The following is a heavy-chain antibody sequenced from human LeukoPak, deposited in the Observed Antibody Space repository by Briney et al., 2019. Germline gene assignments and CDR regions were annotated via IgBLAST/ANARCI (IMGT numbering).Heavy chain of an antibody. CDR2: IYPGDSAT. CDR3: ARQGGQWLVQGAFDI. D-gene: IGHD6-19*01. J-gene: IGHJ3*02. Sequence: PGESLKISCKGSGYSFTNYWIGWVRQMPGKGLEWMGIIYPGDSATRYSPSFQGQVTISADKSIDTAHLQWSSLKASDTAIYYCARQGGQWLVQGAFDIWGQGTMVTVSS. V-gene: IGHV5-51*01. CDR1: GYSFTNYW.